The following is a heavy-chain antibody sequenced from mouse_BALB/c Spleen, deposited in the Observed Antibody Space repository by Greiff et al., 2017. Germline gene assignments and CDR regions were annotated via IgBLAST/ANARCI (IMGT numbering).Heavy chain of an antibody. Sequence: QVHVKQSGAELVKPGASVKLSCKASGYTFTSYYMYWVTQRPGQGLEWIGEINPSNGGTNFNEKFKGKATLTVDKSSSTAYMPLSSLTSEDSAVYYCTRGGYDYDYAMDYWGQGTSVTVSA. CDR3: TRGGYDYDYAMDY. J-gene: IGHJ4*01. CDR2: INPSNGGT. V-gene: IGHV1S81*02. D-gene: IGHD2-4*01. CDR1: GYTFTSYY.